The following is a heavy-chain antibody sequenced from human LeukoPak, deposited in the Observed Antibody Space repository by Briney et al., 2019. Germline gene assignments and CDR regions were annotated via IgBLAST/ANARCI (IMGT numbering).Heavy chain of an antibody. J-gene: IGHJ4*02. V-gene: IGHV3-7*03. CDR1: GFTFSSYW. CDR2: IKEDGTRK. Sequence: GGSLRLSCAASGFTFSSYWMNWARQAPGKGLEWVANIKEDGTRKNYMDSVKGRFTISRDNAKNSLYLQMNSLRAEDTAVYYCARDVVGATYFDWGQGTLVTVSS. CDR3: ARDVVGATYFD. D-gene: IGHD1-26*01.